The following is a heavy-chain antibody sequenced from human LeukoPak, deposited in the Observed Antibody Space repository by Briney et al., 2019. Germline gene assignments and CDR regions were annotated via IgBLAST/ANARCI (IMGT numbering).Heavy chain of an antibody. Sequence: GGSLRLSCAASGFTFSSYGMNWVRQAPGKGLEWVSSISSSSTYIYYADSVKGRFTISRDNAQNSLYLQMDSLRAEDTAVYVCAGELLFYGVPYGVDVWGQGTTVTVSS. CDR1: GFTFSSYG. D-gene: IGHD2-21*02. V-gene: IGHV3-21*01. CDR2: ISSSSTYI. CDR3: AGELLFYGVPYGVDV. J-gene: IGHJ6*02.